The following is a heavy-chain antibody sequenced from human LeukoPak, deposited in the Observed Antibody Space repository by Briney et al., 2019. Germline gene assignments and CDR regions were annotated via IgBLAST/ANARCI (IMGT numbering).Heavy chain of an antibody. CDR3: ARGIGLDYDSSGLD. Sequence: ASVKVSCKASGYTFTNYYMHWVRQAPGQGLEWMGVIHPSGGSTSFAQKFQGRVTMTRDTSTSTVYMELSSLRSDDTAVYYCARGIGLDYDSSGLDWGQGTLVTASS. CDR1: GYTFTNYY. V-gene: IGHV1-46*01. CDR2: IHPSGGST. D-gene: IGHD3-22*01. J-gene: IGHJ4*02.